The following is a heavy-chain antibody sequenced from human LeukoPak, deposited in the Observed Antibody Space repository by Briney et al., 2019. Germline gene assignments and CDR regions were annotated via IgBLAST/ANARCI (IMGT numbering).Heavy chain of an antibody. J-gene: IGHJ4*02. V-gene: IGHV3-30*04. CDR3: ARDFTFDY. CDR2: ISYDGSNK. CDR1: GFTFSSYA. Sequence: GGSLRLSCAASGFTFSSYAMHWVRQAPGKGLEWVAVISYDGSNKYYADSVKGRFTISRDNSKNTLYLQMNSLRAEDTAVYYCARDFTFDYWGQGTLVTVSS.